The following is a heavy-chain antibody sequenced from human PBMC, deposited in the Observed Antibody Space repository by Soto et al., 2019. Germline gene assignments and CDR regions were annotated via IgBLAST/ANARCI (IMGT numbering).Heavy chain of an antibody. CDR1: GFTFSRYY. CDR2: IKIDGSYI. D-gene: IGHD6-13*01. Sequence: TGGSLRLSCVASGFTFSRYYMNWLRQAPGKGLEWVSRIKIDGSYITYADSVKGRFTISRDNAKNTLYLQMNGLRAEDTAVYYCVRECEATGRRYFELWGQGTLVTVSS. J-gene: IGHJ4*02. CDR3: VRECEATGRRYFEL. V-gene: IGHV3-74*01.